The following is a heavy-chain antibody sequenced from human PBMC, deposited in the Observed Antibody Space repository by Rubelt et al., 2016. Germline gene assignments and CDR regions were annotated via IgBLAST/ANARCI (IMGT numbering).Heavy chain of an antibody. Sequence: QVQLQQWGAGLLKPSETLSLTCAVYGGSFSDYYWTWVRQPPGKGLEWIGHLHPSGITNYNPSLQSRVAISVDTSKNQFSRTLNSVTAADTAVYYCARLEYSSGWYPHYWGQGTLVTVSS. CDR3: ARLEYSSGWYPHY. V-gene: IGHV4-34*01. CDR2: LHPSGIT. CDR1: GGSFSDYY. D-gene: IGHD6-19*01. J-gene: IGHJ4*02.